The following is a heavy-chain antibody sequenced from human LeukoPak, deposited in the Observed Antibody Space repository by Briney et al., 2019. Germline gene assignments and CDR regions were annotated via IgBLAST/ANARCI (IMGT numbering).Heavy chain of an antibody. CDR3: ARGNYDILTGYYNAFDI. D-gene: IGHD3-9*01. Sequence: SETLSLTRAVSGYSISSGYYWGWIRQPPGKGLEWIGSIYHSGNTNYNPSLKSRVTISVGTSKNQFSLKLNSVTAADTAVYYCARGNYDILTGYYNAFDIWGQGTMVTVSS. CDR2: IYHSGNT. V-gene: IGHV4-38-2*01. CDR1: GYSISSGYY. J-gene: IGHJ3*02.